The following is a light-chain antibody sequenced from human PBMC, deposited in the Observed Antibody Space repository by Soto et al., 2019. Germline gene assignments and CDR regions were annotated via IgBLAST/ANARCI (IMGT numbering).Light chain of an antibody. V-gene: IGKV3-11*01. CDR2: DAS. CDR1: HSVGSD. CDR3: QQRGKGPPT. Sequence: EIVLTRSPGILSLSPGERAPLSCRASHSVGSDFAWYQQRPGKAPRLLISDASNRATGIPARFSGSGSGADFSLTISSREPEDSAVYYCQQRGKGPPTLGGGTKVEIK. J-gene: IGKJ4*01.